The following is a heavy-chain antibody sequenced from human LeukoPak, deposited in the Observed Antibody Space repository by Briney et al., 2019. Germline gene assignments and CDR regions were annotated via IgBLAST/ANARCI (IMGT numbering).Heavy chain of an antibody. CDR2: INTNTGNP. J-gene: IGHJ4*02. CDR1: GYTFTSYA. D-gene: IGHD3-9*01. CDR3: ARGEYYDILTGYYWLDY. Sequence: ASVKVSCKASGYTFTSYAMNWVRRAPGQGLEWMGWINTNTGNPTYAQGFTGRFVFSLDTSVSTAYLQISSLKAEDTAVYYCARGEYYDILTGYYWLDYWGQGTLVTVSS. V-gene: IGHV7-4-1*02.